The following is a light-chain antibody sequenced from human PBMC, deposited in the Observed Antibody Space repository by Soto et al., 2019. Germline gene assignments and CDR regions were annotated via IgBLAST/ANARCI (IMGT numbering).Light chain of an antibody. V-gene: IGKV1-27*01. CDR1: QDITTY. CDR2: GAS. J-gene: IGKJ3*01. Sequence: DIQMTQSPSSLSASVGDRVTITCRASQDITTYLAWYQQEPGKVPKLLIYGASALRSGVPSRFSGRGSGTDFTLTISSLQPEDVATYYCQQYSSARPTFGPGTKVDVK. CDR3: QQYSSARPT.